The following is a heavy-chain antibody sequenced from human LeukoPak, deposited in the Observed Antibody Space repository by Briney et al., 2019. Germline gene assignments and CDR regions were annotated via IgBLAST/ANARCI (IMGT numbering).Heavy chain of an antibody. J-gene: IGHJ4*02. CDR1: GLTFSDYY. Sequence: GSLRLSCAASGLTFSDYYMSWIRQAPGKGLEGVSYISSSGSTRYYADSVKGRFTISRDNAKNSLYLQMNSLRAEDTAVYYCASRPNYYDSSGYSYWGQGTLVTVSS. CDR2: ISSSGSTR. V-gene: IGHV3-11*01. D-gene: IGHD3-22*01. CDR3: ASRPNYYDSSGYSY.